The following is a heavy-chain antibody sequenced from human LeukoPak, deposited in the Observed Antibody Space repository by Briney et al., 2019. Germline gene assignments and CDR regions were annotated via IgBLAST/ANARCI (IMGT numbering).Heavy chain of an antibody. Sequence: SETLSLTCTVSGGSISSYYWSWIRQPPGKGLEWIGYIYYSGSTNYNPSLKSRVTISVDTSKNQFSLKLSSVTAADTAVYYCARGRRDAYGSGSYYWGDAFDIWGQGTMVTVSS. D-gene: IGHD3-10*01. CDR2: IYYSGST. V-gene: IGHV4-59*01. CDR1: GGSISSYY. J-gene: IGHJ3*02. CDR3: ARGRRDAYGSGSYYWGDAFDI.